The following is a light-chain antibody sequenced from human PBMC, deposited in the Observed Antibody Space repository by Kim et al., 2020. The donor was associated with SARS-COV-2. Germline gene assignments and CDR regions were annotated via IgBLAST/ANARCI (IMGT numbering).Light chain of an antibody. CDR2: AAS. V-gene: IGKV1-39*01. J-gene: IGKJ1*01. Sequence: DIQMTQSPSSLSASVGDRVTITCRTSQSISSYLNWYQQKPGKAPKFLIYAASNLQSGVPSRFSGSGSGTDFTLTITSLQPEDIATYYCQQSHSTPRTFGQGTKVDIK. CDR3: QQSHSTPRT. CDR1: QSISSY.